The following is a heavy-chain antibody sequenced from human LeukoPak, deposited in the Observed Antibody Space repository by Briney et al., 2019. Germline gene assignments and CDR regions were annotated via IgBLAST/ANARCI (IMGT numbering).Heavy chain of an antibody. CDR2: IRYDGSNE. J-gene: IGHJ3*02. D-gene: IGHD6-6*01. CDR1: GFSFSGYG. V-gene: IGHV3-30*02. CDR3: AKGAIQYASSPEAFDI. Sequence: GGSLRLSCAASGFSFSGYGMHWVRQAPGKGLEWVAFIRYDGSNEYYADSVKGRFTISRDKSKNTLSLQMNGLRVEDTAVYYCAKGAIQYASSPEAFDIWGQGTTVTVSS.